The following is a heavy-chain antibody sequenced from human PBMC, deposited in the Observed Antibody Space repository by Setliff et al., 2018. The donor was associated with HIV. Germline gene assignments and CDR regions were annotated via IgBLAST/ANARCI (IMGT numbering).Heavy chain of an antibody. CDR2: VYYSGST. V-gene: IGHV4-59*11. CDR3: ARDISEGFFLERASEH. CDR1: GGSMTTHF. D-gene: IGHD3-3*01. J-gene: IGHJ1*01. Sequence: SETLSLTCTVSGGSMTTHFWSWIRQPPGKGLEWIGSVYYSGSTNYNPSLKSLVTISLDTSENQFSLNLNSVTAADTAVYYCARDISEGFFLERASEHWSQGTLVTAPQ.